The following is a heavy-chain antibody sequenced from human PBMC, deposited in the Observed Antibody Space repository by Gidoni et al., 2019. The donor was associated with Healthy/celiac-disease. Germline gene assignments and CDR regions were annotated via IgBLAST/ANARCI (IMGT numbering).Heavy chain of an antibody. CDR3: AKDAMGGVSVVVAAYFDY. Sequence: EVQLVESGGGLVQPGRSLRLSCAASGFTFDDYAMHWVRQAPGKGLEWVSGISWNSGSIGYADSVKGRFTISRDNAKNSLYLQMNSLRAEDTALYYCAKDAMGGVSVVVAAYFDYWGQGTLVTVSS. V-gene: IGHV3-9*01. CDR1: GFTFDDYA. D-gene: IGHD2-15*01. J-gene: IGHJ4*02. CDR2: ISWNSGSI.